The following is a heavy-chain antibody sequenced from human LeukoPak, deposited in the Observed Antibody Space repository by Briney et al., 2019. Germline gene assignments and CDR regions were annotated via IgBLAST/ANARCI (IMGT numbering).Heavy chain of an antibody. J-gene: IGHJ4*02. Sequence: ASVKVSCKASGGTFSSYAISWVRQAPGQGLEWMGGIIPIFGTANYAQKFQGRVTITTDESTSTAYMELSSLRSEDTAVYYCARDSSIGGQRSKRYFDYWGQGTLVTVSS. D-gene: IGHD6-25*01. CDR1: GGTFSSYA. CDR3: ARDSSIGGQRSKRYFDY. V-gene: IGHV1-69*05. CDR2: IIPIFGTA.